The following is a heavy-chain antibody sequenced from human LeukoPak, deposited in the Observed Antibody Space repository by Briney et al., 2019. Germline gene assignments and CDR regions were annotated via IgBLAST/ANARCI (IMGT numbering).Heavy chain of an antibody. CDR3: AKHIYAVVSIQH. J-gene: IGHJ1*01. D-gene: IGHD3-22*01. Sequence: RPGGSLRLSCAASGFTFRDAWMTWVRQAPGKGLEWVGRIRSRSDGGTADYATAVKGRFTISRDDSTNTLYLEMSSLKTEDTAVYYCAKHIYAVVSIQHWGQGTLVTVSS. CDR2: IRSRSDGGTA. V-gene: IGHV3-15*01. CDR1: GFTFRDAW.